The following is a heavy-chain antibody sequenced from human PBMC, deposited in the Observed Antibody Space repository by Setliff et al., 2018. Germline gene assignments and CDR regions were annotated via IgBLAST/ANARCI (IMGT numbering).Heavy chain of an antibody. CDR2: VYYSGAT. Sequence: ETLSLTCAVSDFSVPTVYYWGWIRQPPGKGLEWIASVYYSGATYYNPSLESRVTMSVDTSKSHFSLNLYSVTAADTAVYFCARTSTGRYFDLWGRGTLVTVSS. V-gene: IGHV4-38-2*01. CDR3: ARTSTGRYFDL. D-gene: IGHD2-2*01. CDR1: DFSVPTVYY. J-gene: IGHJ2*01.